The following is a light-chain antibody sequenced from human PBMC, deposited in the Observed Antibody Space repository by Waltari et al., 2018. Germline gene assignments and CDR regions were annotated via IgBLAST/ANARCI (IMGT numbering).Light chain of an antibody. CDR2: EVT. CDR1: SSDVGVYHH. V-gene: IGLV2-14*01. Sequence: QSALTQPASVSGSPGQSITISCTGTSSDVGVYHHVSWYQHHPGKAPKLMIFEVTDRPSGVSHRFAGSKSGNTASLTISGLQSEDEADYYCSSYTTSNTWVFGGGTKVTVL. CDR3: SSYTTSNTWV. J-gene: IGLJ3*02.